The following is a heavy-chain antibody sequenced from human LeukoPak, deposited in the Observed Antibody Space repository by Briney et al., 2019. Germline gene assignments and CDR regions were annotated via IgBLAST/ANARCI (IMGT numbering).Heavy chain of an antibody. J-gene: IGHJ3*02. CDR3: ARDVLVTSSPDVFEI. Sequence: PSQTLSLTCTVSGVSIASRGFSWTWIRQPPGKGLEWIGRISYSGDAYSKPSLKTRLTISVDASKNQFSLKLTSVTAADTAVYYCARDVLVTSSPDVFEIWGQGTMVTVFS. CDR2: ISYSGDA. V-gene: IGHV4-31*03. D-gene: IGHD2-21*02. CDR1: GVSIASRGFS.